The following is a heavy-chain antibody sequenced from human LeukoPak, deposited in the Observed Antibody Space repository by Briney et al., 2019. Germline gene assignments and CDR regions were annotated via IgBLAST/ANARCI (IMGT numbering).Heavy chain of an antibody. CDR1: GFTFSSYS. J-gene: IGHJ5*02. Sequence: GGSLRLSCAASGFTFSSYSMNWVRQAPGKGLEWVSSISSSSSYIYYADSVKGRFAISRDNAKNSLYLQMNSLRAEDTAVYYCARGVRGVLIPAAITKFDPWGQGTLVTVSS. D-gene: IGHD2-2*02. V-gene: IGHV3-21*01. CDR3: ARGVRGVLIPAAITKFDP. CDR2: ISSSSSYI.